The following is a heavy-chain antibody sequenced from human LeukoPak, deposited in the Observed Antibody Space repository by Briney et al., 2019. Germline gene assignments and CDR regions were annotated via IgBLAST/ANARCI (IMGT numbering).Heavy chain of an antibody. Sequence: TGGSLRLSCAASGFTFSSYSMNWVRQAPGKGLEWVSSISSSSSYIYYADSVKGRFTISRDNAKNSLYLQMNSLRAEDTAVYYCARDIGEWFGERWAFDDYWGQGTLVTVSS. V-gene: IGHV3-21*01. D-gene: IGHD3-10*01. CDR2: ISSSSSYI. CDR3: ARDIGEWFGERWAFDDY. CDR1: GFTFSSYS. J-gene: IGHJ4*02.